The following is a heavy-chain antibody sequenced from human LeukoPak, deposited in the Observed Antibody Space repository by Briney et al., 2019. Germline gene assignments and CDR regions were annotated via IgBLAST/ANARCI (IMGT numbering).Heavy chain of an antibody. V-gene: IGHV4-59*01. Sequence: SETLSLTCTVSGGSMSTYYWSWIRQPPGKGLEWIGYIYYSGSTNYNPSLKSRVTISVDTSENQFSLKLSSVTAADTAVYYCARGVGSYYSLYYFDYWGQGTLSPSPQ. CDR1: GGSMSTYY. D-gene: IGHD1-26*01. CDR2: IYYSGST. CDR3: ARGVGSYYSLYYFDY. J-gene: IGHJ4*02.